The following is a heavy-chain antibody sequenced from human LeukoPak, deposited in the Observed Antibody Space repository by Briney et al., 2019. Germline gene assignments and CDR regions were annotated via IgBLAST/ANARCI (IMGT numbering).Heavy chain of an antibody. CDR1: GYTFTSYD. D-gene: IGHD1-26*01. J-gene: IGHJ4*02. CDR2: MNPNSGNT. Sequence: ASVKLSCKASGYTFTSYDIYWVRLRTGQGLELMGWMNPNSGNTGYAQKFQVRVTMTRNTSISTAYMELSSLRSEDTAVYYCARGGAWGWELHWGQGTLVTVSS. CDR3: ARGGAWGWELH. V-gene: IGHV1-8*01.